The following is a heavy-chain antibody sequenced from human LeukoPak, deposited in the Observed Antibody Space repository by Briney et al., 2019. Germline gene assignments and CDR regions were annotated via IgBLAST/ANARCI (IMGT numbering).Heavy chain of an antibody. CDR1: EFTFSSYN. J-gene: IGHJ4*02. CDR3: AKSSDGSTSFDQ. Sequence: GGSLRLSCAASEFTFSSYNMNWVRQAPGKGLEWVSGISDSGGTTYYVDSVKGRFTISRDNSKNTLYLQINSLRAEDMALYYCAKSSDGSTSFDQWGQGTLVTVSS. V-gene: IGHV3-23*01. CDR2: ISDSGGTT. D-gene: IGHD2-2*01.